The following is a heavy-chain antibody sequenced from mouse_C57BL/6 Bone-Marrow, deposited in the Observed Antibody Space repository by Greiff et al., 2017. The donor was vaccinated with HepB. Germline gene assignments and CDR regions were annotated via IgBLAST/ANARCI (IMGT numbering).Heavy chain of an antibody. CDR1: GYAFSSYW. CDR2: IYPGDGDT. Sequence: QVQLKESGAELVKPGASVKISCKASGYAFSSYWMNWVKQRPGKGLEWVGQIYPGDGDTNYNGKFKGKATLTADKSSSTAYMQLSSLTSEDSAVYFCARAHYYGSSSYAMDYWGQGTSVTVSS. CDR3: ARAHYYGSSSYAMDY. D-gene: IGHD1-1*01. V-gene: IGHV1-80*01. J-gene: IGHJ4*01.